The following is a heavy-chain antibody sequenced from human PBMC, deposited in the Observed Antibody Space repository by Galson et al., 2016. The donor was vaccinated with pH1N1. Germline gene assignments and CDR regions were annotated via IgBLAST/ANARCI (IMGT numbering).Heavy chain of an antibody. J-gene: IGHJ4*02. CDR2: MYPGGGT. CDR3: ASDTVANGADC. CDR1: EFLVSDRF. Sequence: SLRLSCAASEFLVSDRFMSWVRQAPGKRLEWVSIMYPGGGTYYADFAEGRFTISRDTSKNMLFLHMNTLRGEDTALYYCASDTVANGADCWGPGTLVTVSS. D-gene: IGHD4-23*01. V-gene: IGHV3-53*01.